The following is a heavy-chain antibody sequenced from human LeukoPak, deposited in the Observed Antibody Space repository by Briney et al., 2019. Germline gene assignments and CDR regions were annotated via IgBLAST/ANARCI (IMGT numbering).Heavy chain of an antibody. V-gene: IGHV4-38-2*02. CDR2: IYHSGST. CDR1: GYSISSGYY. J-gene: IGHJ3*02. D-gene: IGHD6-6*01. CDR3: ARDQEGIVARRNDAFDI. Sequence: SETLSLTCTVSGYSISSGYYWGWIRQPPGKGLEWIGSIYHSGSTYYNPSLKSRVTISVDTSKNQFSLKLSSVTAADTAVYYCARDQEGIVARRNDAFDIWGQGTMVTVSS.